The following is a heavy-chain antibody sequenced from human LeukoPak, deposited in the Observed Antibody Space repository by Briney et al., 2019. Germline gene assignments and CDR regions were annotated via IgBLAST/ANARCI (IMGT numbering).Heavy chain of an antibody. CDR3: AKGPSMGAGPDY. CDR1: GFTFDDYA. J-gene: IGHJ4*02. CDR2: ISWDGGTT. V-gene: IGHV3-43D*03. Sequence: GSLRLSCAASGFTFDDYAMHWVRQAPGKGLEWVSLISWDGGTTYYADSVKGRFTISRDNSKNSLYLQMNSLRAEDTALYYCAKGPSMGAGPDYWGQGTLVTVSS. D-gene: IGHD6-19*01.